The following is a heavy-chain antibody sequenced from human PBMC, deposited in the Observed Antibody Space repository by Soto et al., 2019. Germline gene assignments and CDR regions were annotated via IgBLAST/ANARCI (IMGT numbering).Heavy chain of an antibody. Sequence: SETLSLTCTVSGGSISSGGYYWSWIRQHPGKGLEWIGYIYYSGSTYYNPSLKSRVTISVDTSKNQFSLKLSSVTAADTAVYYCARVVDTAMVFAYWGQGTLVTVSS. CDR3: ARVVDTAMVFAY. V-gene: IGHV4-31*03. J-gene: IGHJ4*02. CDR1: GGSISSGGYY. CDR2: IYYSGST. D-gene: IGHD5-18*01.